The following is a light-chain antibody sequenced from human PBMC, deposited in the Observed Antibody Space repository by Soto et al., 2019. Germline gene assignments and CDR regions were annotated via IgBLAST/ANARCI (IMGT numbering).Light chain of an antibody. J-gene: IGKJ2*01. CDR3: HQYGGSLPYT. CDR1: PSVSSNY. CDR2: DAS. V-gene: IGKV3-20*01. Sequence: EMGLTQSPGTLSLSPGEIATLACRASPSVSSNYLAWYQHKPGQAPRLLMSDASSRATGIPDRFSGSGSGTDFTLTISGLEPEDFAVYYCHQYGGSLPYTFGQGTNVEIK.